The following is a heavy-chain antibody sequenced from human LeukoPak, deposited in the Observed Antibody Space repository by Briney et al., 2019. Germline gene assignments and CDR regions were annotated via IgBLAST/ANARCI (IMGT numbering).Heavy chain of an antibody. CDR1: GGSISSSSYY. D-gene: IGHD6-25*01. V-gene: IGHV4-39*01. Sequence: PSETLSLTCTVSGGSISSSSYYWGWIRQPPGKGLEWIGTIYYSGSTYYNPSLKSRVTISVGTSKNQFSLKLSSVTAADTAVYYCARHKRLLHPFDYWGQGTLVTVSS. CDR3: ARHKRLLHPFDY. J-gene: IGHJ4*02. CDR2: IYYSGST.